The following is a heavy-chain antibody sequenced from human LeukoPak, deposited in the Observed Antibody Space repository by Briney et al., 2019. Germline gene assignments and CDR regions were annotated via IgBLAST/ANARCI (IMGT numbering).Heavy chain of an antibody. CDR1: GGSISSGGYY. J-gene: IGHJ6*02. D-gene: IGHD3-10*01. Sequence: PSETLSLTWTVSGGSISSGGYYWSWIRQHPGKGLEWIGYIYYSGSTYYNPSLKSRVTISVDTSKNQFSLKLSSVTAADTAVYYCARDQTVGITMVRGDKKSYGMDVWGQGTTVTVSS. CDR3: ARDQTVGITMVRGDKKSYGMDV. CDR2: IYYSGST. V-gene: IGHV4-31*02.